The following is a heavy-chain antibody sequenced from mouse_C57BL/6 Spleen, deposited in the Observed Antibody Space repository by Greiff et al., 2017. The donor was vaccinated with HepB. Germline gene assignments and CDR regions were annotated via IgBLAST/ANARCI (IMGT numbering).Heavy chain of an antibody. V-gene: IGHV1-80*01. CDR2: IYPGDGDT. CDR3: ARDYYGSSYVRFAY. CDR1: GYAFSSYW. J-gene: IGHJ3*01. Sequence: QVQLKESGAELVKPGASVKISCKASGYAFSSYWMNWVKQRPGKGLEWIGQIYPGDGDTNYNGKFKGKATLTADKSSSTAYMQLSSLTSEDSAVYFCARDYYGSSYVRFAYWGQGTLVTVSA. D-gene: IGHD1-1*01.